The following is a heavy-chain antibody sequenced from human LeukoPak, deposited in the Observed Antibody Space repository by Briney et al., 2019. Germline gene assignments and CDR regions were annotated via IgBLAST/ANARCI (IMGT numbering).Heavy chain of an antibody. V-gene: IGHV3-21*01. Sequence: GGSLRLSCAAYGFTLSSYSMNWVRQAPGKGLEWVSSISSSSSYIYYADSVKGRFTISRDNAKNSLYLQMNSLRAEDAAVYYCARAPTAYYDSSGYYYGDYWGQGTLVTVSS. CDR1: GFTLSSYS. CDR3: ARAPTAYYDSSGYYYGDY. D-gene: IGHD3-22*01. J-gene: IGHJ4*02. CDR2: ISSSSSYI.